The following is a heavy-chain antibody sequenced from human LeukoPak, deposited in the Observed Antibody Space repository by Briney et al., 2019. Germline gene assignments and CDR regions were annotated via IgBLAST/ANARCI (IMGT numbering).Heavy chain of an antibody. CDR2: ISGTGAGT. J-gene: IGHJ4*02. D-gene: IGHD3-9*01. CDR1: GFSFGYYA. V-gene: IGHV3-23*01. CDR3: ASDTTYYDILTGYYLDY. Sequence: GGSLRLSCAASGFSFGYYAMSWVRQAPGKGLEWVSAISGTGAGTYYADSVKGRLTVSRDNSKNTLYLQMNSLRAEDRAVYYCASDTTYYDILTGYYLDYWGQGTLVTVSS.